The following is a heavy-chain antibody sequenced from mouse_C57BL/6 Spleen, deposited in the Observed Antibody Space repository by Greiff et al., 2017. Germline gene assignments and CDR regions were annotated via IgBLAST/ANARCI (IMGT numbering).Heavy chain of an antibody. CDR2: IWSGGST. V-gene: IGHV2-2*01. Sequence: VKLQESGPGLVQPSQSLSITCTVSGFSLTSYGVHWVRQSPGKGLEWLGVIWSGGSTDYNAAFISRLSISKDNSKSQVFFKMNRLQADDTAIYYCAGYDYDDGAWFAYWGQGTLVTVSA. D-gene: IGHD2-4*01. J-gene: IGHJ3*01. CDR3: AGYDYDDGAWFAY. CDR1: GFSLTSYG.